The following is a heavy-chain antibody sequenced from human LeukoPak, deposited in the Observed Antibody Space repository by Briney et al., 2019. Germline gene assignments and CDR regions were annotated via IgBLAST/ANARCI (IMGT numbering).Heavy chain of an antibody. CDR3: ARDPPIDY. CDR2: ISSSSGTI. CDR1: GFTFSSYS. V-gene: IGHV3-48*04. J-gene: IGHJ4*02. Sequence: GGSLRLSCAASGFTFSSYSMNWVRQAPGKGLEWVSYISSSSGTIYYADSVKGRFTISRDNAKNSLYLQMNSLRAEDTAVYYCARDPPIDYWGQGTLVTVSS.